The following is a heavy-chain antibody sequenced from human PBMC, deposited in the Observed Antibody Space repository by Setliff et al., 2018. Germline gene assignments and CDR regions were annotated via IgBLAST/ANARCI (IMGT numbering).Heavy chain of an antibody. CDR2: IGHAGSI. J-gene: IGHJ4*02. V-gene: IGHV4-38-2*02. D-gene: IGHD2-21*02. Sequence: SETLSLTCTVSGYSISSGYIWGWIRQPPGKGLEWVGNIGHAGSINYNPSLKSRLTISRDTSKNQVSLKLNSVTATDTAVYYCARDLGHGGDSDYWGQGILVTVSS. CDR3: ARDLGHGGDSDY. CDR1: GYSISSGYI.